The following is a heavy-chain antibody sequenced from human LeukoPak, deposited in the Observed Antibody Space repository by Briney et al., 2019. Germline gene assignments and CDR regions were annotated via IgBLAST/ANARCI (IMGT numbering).Heavy chain of an antibody. CDR2: IIPIVDIG. J-gene: IGHJ4*02. D-gene: IGHD2-2*01. CDR3: ARGGCRGYFDY. V-gene: IGHV1-69*04. Sequence: SVKVSCKASGGTFNTFAISWVRQAPGQGLEWMGRIIPIVDIGKTAQKFQGRVTITADKSTSTGYMELTSLRSEDTAVYYCARGGCRGYFDYWGQGTLVTVSS. CDR1: GGTFNTFA.